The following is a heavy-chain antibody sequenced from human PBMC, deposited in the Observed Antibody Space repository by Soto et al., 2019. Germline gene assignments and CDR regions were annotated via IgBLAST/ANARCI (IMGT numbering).Heavy chain of an antibody. D-gene: IGHD3-9*01. CDR2: ISSSSSYT. V-gene: IGHV3-11*05. Sequence: GVSLRLSFAASGFTFSDYYMSWIRQAPGKGLEWVSYISSSSSYTNYADSVKGRFTISRDNAKNSLYLQMNSLRAEDTAVYYCARDADILTGSDAFDIWGQGTMVTVSS. CDR3: ARDADILTGSDAFDI. J-gene: IGHJ3*02. CDR1: GFTFSDYY.